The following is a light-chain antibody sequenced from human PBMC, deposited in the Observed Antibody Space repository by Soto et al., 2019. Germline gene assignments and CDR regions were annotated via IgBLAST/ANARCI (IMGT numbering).Light chain of an antibody. J-gene: IGLJ1*01. CDR1: SGDVGGYKY. CDR2: EVS. Sequence: QSVLTQPASVSGSPGQSITISCTGTSGDVGGYKYVSWYQQHPGKAPKLMIFEVSNRPSGVSNRFSGSKSGNTASLTISGLQAEDEGEYYCSSYTSSSTDVFXTGTKVTVL. V-gene: IGLV2-14*01. CDR3: SSYTSSSTDV.